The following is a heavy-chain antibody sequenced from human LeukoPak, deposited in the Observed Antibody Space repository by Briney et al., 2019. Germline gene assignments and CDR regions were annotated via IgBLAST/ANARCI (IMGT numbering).Heavy chain of an antibody. CDR1: GGSITNYF. Sequence: PSETLSLTCAVSGGSITNYFWSWIRQPPGKGLEWLAYIYYSGDTEYNPSLQSRVTISVDTSKNQFSLKMTSVTAADTAVYYCARRPPRGASGLGFDYWGQGTLVTVSS. J-gene: IGHJ4*02. V-gene: IGHV4-59*08. CDR3: ARRPPRGASGLGFDY. D-gene: IGHD1-26*01. CDR2: IYYSGDT.